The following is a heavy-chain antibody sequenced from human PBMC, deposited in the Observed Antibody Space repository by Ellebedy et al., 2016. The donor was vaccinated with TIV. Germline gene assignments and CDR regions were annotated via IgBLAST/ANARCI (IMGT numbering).Heavy chain of an antibody. D-gene: IGHD5-12*01. V-gene: IGHV4-34*01. CDR1: GAAFSGSY. CDR2: INYVGDT. CDR3: AKGTKRVGTSPPNNGYDV. J-gene: IGHJ3*01. Sequence: SETLSLXXGVSGAAFSGSYWNWIRQHSGQGLEWIGDINYVGDTNYSPSLKSRVTISVDKSKNQFSLKLNSVTVADTAVYYCAKGTKRVGTSPPNNGYDVWGPGTTVTVSS.